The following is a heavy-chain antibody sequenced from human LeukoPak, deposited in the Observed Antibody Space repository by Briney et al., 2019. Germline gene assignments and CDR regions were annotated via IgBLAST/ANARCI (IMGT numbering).Heavy chain of an antibody. D-gene: IGHD3-10*01. CDR3: AREGRAYYYGSGSYLYFDY. CDR1: GFTFSNYW. V-gene: IGHV3-7*01. CDR2: IKDDGSET. J-gene: IGHJ4*02. Sequence: GGSLRLSCAASGFTFSNYWMNWVRQAPGKGLEWVASIKDDGSETYHVDSVKGRFTISRDNAKNSLYLQMNSLRADDTAVYYCAREGRAYYYGSGSYLYFDYWGQGTLVTVSS.